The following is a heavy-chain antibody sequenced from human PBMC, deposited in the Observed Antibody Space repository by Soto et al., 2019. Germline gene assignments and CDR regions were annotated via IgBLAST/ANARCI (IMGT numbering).Heavy chain of an antibody. D-gene: IGHD3-3*01. CDR3: AKEQGGYDFWSGYYDYYGMDV. Sequence: VGSLRLSCAASGFTFSSYAMSWVRQAPGKGLEWVSAISGSGGSTYYADSVKGRFTISRDNSKNTLYLQMNSLRAEDTAVYYCAKEQGGYDFWSGYYDYYGMDVWGQGTTVTVSS. V-gene: IGHV3-23*01. CDR2: ISGSGGST. CDR1: GFTFSSYA. J-gene: IGHJ6*02.